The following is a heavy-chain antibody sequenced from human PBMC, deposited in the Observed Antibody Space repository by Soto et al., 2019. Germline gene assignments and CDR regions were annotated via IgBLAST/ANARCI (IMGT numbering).Heavy chain of an antibody. V-gene: IGHV4-31*03. D-gene: IGHD1-20*01. CDR1: GGSISSGGYY. J-gene: IGHJ5*01. CDR2: IYYSGST. Sequence: QVQLQESGPGLVKPSQTLYLTCTISGGSISSGGYYWSWIRQHPGKGLERIGHIYYSGSTYYNPSLKSRVTVSEDTALNQFALKLSSVAAAVTAVYYCARGHGILCDSWGQGTLVTVSS. CDR3: ARGHGILCDS.